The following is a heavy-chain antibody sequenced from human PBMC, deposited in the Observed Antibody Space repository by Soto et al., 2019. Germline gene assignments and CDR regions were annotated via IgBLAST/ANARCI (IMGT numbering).Heavy chain of an antibody. Sequence: PGGSLRLSCAAYGFPFSNHAMSWVRQAPGKGLEWVSGISDGGDLIYYADSVKGRFSMSRDNSENMLYLQMTNLRAEDTAIYFCAKRQGTGLAAKNFDFWGQGTLVTVSS. J-gene: IGHJ4*02. V-gene: IGHV3-23*01. CDR3: AKRQGTGLAAKNFDF. CDR2: ISDGGDLI. CDR1: GFPFSNHA. D-gene: IGHD2-15*01.